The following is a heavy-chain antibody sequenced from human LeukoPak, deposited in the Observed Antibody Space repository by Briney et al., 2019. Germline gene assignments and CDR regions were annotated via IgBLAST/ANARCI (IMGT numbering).Heavy chain of an antibody. CDR3: ARGRSTIFGVVIKFQRSRIYYFDY. CDR1: GYTFTGYY. V-gene: IGHV1-2*02. J-gene: IGHJ4*02. D-gene: IGHD3-3*01. Sequence: ASVKVSCKASGYTFTGYYMHWVRQAPGQGLEWMGWINPNSGGTNYAQKFQGRVTMTRDTSISTAYMELSRLRSDDTAVYYCARGRSTIFGVVIKFQRSRIYYFDYWGQGTLVTVSS. CDR2: INPNSGGT.